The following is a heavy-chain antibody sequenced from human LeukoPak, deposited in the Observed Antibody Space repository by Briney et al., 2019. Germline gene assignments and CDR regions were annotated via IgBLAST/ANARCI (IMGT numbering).Heavy chain of an antibody. D-gene: IGHD3-22*01. CDR2: IYYSGST. CDR3: AREGGYYYDSSGYYEP. J-gene: IGHJ5*02. V-gene: IGHV4-39*07. CDR1: GGSISSNSYY. Sequence: SETLSLTCTVSGGSISSNSYYWGWIRQPPGKGLEWIGSIYYSGSTYYNPSLKSRVTISVDTSKNQFSLKLSSVTAADTAVYYCAREGGYYYDSSGYYEPWGQGTLVTVSS.